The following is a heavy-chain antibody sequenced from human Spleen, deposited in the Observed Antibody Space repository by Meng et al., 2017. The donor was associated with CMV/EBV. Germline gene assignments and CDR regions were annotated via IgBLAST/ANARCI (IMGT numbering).Heavy chain of an antibody. V-gene: IGHV4-34*01. CDR1: GGSFSGYY. CDR3: ARGRNFWSGYRVGYGMDV. Sequence: SETLSLTCAVYGGSFSGYYWSWIRQPPGKGLEWIGEINHSGSTTYNPSLKSRVTISVDTSKNQFSLKLSSVTAADTAVYYCARGRNFWSGYRVGYGMDVWGQGTTVTVSS. CDR2: INHSGST. D-gene: IGHD3-3*01. J-gene: IGHJ6*02.